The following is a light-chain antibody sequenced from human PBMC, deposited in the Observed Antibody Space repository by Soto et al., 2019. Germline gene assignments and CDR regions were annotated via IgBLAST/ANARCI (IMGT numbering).Light chain of an antibody. V-gene: IGKV3-20*01. J-gene: IGKJ4*01. Sequence: EFVLTQSPGTLSLSPGERATLSCRASQTVRNNYLAWYQQKPGQAPRLLIYDASSRATGIPDRFSGGGSGGDFTLTISRLEPEDFAVSYCQQFSSYPLTFGGGTKVDLK. CDR1: QTVRNNY. CDR3: QQFSSYPLT. CDR2: DAS.